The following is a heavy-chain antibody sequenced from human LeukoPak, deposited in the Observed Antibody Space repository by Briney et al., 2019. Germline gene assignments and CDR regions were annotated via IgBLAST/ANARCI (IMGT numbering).Heavy chain of an antibody. CDR1: GFTFSSYG. CDR3: AKDVRALNNYGSGSSGFF. D-gene: IGHD3-10*01. V-gene: IGHV3-30*18. J-gene: IGHJ4*02. CDR2: ISYGGSNK. Sequence: GRSLRLSCAASGFTFSSYGMHWVRQAPGKGLEWVALISYGGSNKYYADPVKGRFTISRDNSKNTLYLQMNSLRVEDVAVYYCAKDVRALNNYGSGSSGFFWGQGTLVTVSS.